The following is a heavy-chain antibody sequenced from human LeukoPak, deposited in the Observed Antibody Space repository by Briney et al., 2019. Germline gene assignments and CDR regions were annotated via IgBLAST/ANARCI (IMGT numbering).Heavy chain of an antibody. CDR2: ISGSGGST. Sequence: GVSLRLSCAAYGFTFSSYAMSWVRQPPGKGLEWLSAISGSGGSTYYADSVKGRFTISRDNSKNTLYLQMNSLRAEDTAVYYCAKDGTYYDILTGNDAFDIWGQGTMVTVSS. CDR3: AKDGTYYDILTGNDAFDI. D-gene: IGHD3-9*01. V-gene: IGHV3-23*01. J-gene: IGHJ3*02. CDR1: GFTFSSYA.